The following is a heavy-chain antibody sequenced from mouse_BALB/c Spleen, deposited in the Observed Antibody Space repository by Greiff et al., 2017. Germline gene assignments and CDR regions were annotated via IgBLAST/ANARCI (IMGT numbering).Heavy chain of an antibody. CDR2: INPGSGGT. J-gene: IGHJ2*01. CDR3: ARDMGY. CDR1: GYAFTNYL. Sequence: QVQLQQSGAELVRPGTSVKVSCKASGYAFTNYLIEWVKQRPGQGLEWIGVINPGSGGTNYNEKFKGKATLTADKSSSTAYMQLSSLTSDDSAVYFCARDMGYWGQGTTLTVSS. V-gene: IGHV1-54*01.